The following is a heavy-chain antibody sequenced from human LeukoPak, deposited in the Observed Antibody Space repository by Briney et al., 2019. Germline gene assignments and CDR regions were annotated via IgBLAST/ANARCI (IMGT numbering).Heavy chain of an antibody. V-gene: IGHV4-59*08. J-gene: IGHJ4*02. CDR2: IYYSGST. CDR3: ARLSTWFGGLFPFDY. CDR1: GGSISSYY. Sequence: SETLSLTCTVSGGSISSYYWSWIRQPPGKGLEWIGYIYYSGSTNYNPSLKSRVTISVDTSKNQFSLKLSSVTAADTAVYYCARLSTWFGGLFPFDYWGQGTLVTVSS. D-gene: IGHD3-10*01.